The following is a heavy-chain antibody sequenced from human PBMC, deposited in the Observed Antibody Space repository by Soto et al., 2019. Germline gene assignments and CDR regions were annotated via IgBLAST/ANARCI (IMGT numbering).Heavy chain of an antibody. CDR1: GFTFSSYG. CDR2: ISYDGSNK. J-gene: IGHJ4*02. D-gene: IGHD6-6*01. V-gene: IGHV3-30*18. Sequence: GGSLILSCAASGFTFSSYGMHWVRQAPGKGLEWVAVISYDGSNKYYADSVKGRFTISRDNSKNTLYLQMNSLRAEDTAVYYCAKEGPEYSPDFDYWGQGTLVTVSS. CDR3: AKEGPEYSPDFDY.